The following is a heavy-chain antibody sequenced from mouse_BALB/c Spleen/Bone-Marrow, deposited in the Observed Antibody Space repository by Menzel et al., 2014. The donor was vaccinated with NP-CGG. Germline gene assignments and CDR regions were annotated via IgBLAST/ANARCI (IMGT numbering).Heavy chain of an antibody. D-gene: IGHD1-1*02. CDR3: ARSQFYGNYFDF. J-gene: IGHJ2*01. Sequence: DVMLVESGGGLVQPGGSRKLSCAASGFTFSSFGMHWVRQAPEKGLEWVAYISSGSSIIYYADTVEGRITISRDNPKNTLFLQMTSLGSEDTAMYYCARSQFYGNYFDFWGQGTTLTVSS. V-gene: IGHV5-17*02. CDR1: GFTFSSFG. CDR2: ISSGSSII.